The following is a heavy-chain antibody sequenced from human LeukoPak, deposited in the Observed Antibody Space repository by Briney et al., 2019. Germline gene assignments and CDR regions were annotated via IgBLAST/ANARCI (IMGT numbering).Heavy chain of an antibody. CDR1: GGSFSGYY. D-gene: IGHD3-22*01. Sequence: SETLSLTCAVYGGSFSGYYWSWIRQPPGKGLEWIGEINHSGSTNYNPSLKSRVTISVDTSKNQFSLKLSSVTAADTAVYYCAGESSDYYDSSGYYGWGQGTLVTVYS. CDR2: INHSGST. V-gene: IGHV4-34*01. J-gene: IGHJ4*02. CDR3: AGESSDYYDSSGYYG.